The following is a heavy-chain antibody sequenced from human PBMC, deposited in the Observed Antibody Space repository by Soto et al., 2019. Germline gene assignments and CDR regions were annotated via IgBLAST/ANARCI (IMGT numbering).Heavy chain of an antibody. J-gene: IGHJ4*02. V-gene: IGHV2-5*02. D-gene: IGHD3-3*01. CDR1: GFSLTTSGVG. CDR3: AHRVLRTVFGLVTTTAIYFDF. Sequence: QITLNESGPTLVKPTQTLTLTCTFSGFSLTTSGVGVGWIRQSPGKAPEWLALIYWDDDKRYSPSLKSRLTITNDPSKNQVIITMAKLDHAETDNYYCAHRVLRTVFGLVTTTAIYFDFWGQGPPVAVSS. CDR2: IYWDDDK.